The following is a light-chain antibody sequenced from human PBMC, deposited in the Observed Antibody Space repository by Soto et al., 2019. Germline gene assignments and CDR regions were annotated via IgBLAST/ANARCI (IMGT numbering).Light chain of an antibody. J-gene: IGLJ2*01. CDR2: EVS. V-gene: IGLV2-8*01. Sequence: QSALTQPPSASGSPGQSVTISCTGTSSDVGGYNYVSWYQQHPGKAPKLMIYEVSKRPSGVPDRLSGSKSGNTASLTVSGLQAEDEADYYCSSYAGSNNYPFGGGTKVTVL. CDR1: SSDVGGYNY. CDR3: SSYAGSNNYP.